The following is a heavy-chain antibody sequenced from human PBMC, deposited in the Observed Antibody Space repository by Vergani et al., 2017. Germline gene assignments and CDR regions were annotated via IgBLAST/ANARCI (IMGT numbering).Heavy chain of an antibody. CDR1: GFTFSGSG. D-gene: IGHD6-13*01. V-gene: IGHV3-73*01. CDR2: IRSKANRYAT. J-gene: IGHJ4*02. CDR3: TSISSSWYLG. Sequence: EVQLVESGGGLVQPGGSLKLSCAASGFTFSGSGMHWVRQASGKGLEWVGRIRSKANRYATAYAASVKGRFTISRDDSKNTAYLQMNSLKTEDTAVYYCTSISSSWYLGWGQGTLVTVSS.